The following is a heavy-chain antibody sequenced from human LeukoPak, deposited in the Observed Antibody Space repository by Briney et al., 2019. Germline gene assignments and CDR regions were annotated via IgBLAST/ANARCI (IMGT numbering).Heavy chain of an antibody. J-gene: IGHJ5*02. Sequence: SETLSLTCSVSGGSISSYYWSWIRQPAGKGLEWIGRIYTSGSTNYNPSLKSRVTMSVDTSKNQFSLKLSSVTAADTAVYYCARDPYCSGGSCYSDWFDPWGQGTLVTVSS. D-gene: IGHD2-15*01. CDR3: ARDPYCSGGSCYSDWFDP. CDR1: GGSISSYY. CDR2: IYTSGST. V-gene: IGHV4-4*07.